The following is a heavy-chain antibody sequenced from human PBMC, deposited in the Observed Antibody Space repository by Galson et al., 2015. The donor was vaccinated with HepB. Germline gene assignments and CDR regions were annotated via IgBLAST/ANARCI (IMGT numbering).Heavy chain of an antibody. D-gene: IGHD2-15*01. J-gene: IGHJ6*02. CDR3: ARTAPGYCSGGSCYEGGGMDV. Sequence: SVKVSCKASGYTFTSYYMHWVRQAPGQGLEWMGIINPSGGSTSYAQKLQGRVTMTRDTSTSTVYMELSSLRSEDTAVYYCARTAPGYCSGGSCYEGGGMDVWGQGTTVTVSS. CDR2: INPSGGST. CDR1: GYTFTSYY. V-gene: IGHV1-46*04.